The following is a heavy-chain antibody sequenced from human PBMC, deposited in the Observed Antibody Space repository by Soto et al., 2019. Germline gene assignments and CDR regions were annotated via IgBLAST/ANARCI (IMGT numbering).Heavy chain of an antibody. D-gene: IGHD3-9*01. Sequence: EVQLLESGGGLVQPGGSLRLSCEASGFTFSSYAMDWVRQAPGKGLEWVSVISASGGSTHYADSVKGRFTISRDKSKNPLHLQMNSLGAEDTAVYYCVKGGTERLVRVYFDYWGQGIVVTVSS. CDR1: GFTFSSYA. V-gene: IGHV3-23*01. CDR2: ISASGGST. J-gene: IGHJ4*02. CDR3: VKGGTERLVRVYFDY.